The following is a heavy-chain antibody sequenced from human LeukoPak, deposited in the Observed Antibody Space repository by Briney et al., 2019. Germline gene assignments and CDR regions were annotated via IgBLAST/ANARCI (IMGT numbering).Heavy chain of an antibody. CDR2: IWYDGSNK. Sequence: GGSLRLSCAASGFTFSSYGMHWVRQAPGKGLEWVAVIWYDGSNKYYADSVKGRFTISRDNSKNTLYLQMNSPRAEDTAVYYCARDVRWAGPFDYWGQGTLVTVSS. J-gene: IGHJ4*02. V-gene: IGHV3-33*01. CDR1: GFTFSSYG. CDR3: ARDVRWAGPFDY. D-gene: IGHD5-24*01.